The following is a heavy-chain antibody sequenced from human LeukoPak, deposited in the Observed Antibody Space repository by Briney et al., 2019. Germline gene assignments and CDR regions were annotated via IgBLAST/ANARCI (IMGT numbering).Heavy chain of an antibody. J-gene: IGHJ5*02. Sequence: ASVKVSCKASGYTFTSYDINWVRQAPGQGLEWMGRINPKSGGTNYAQKFQGRVTMTTDTSMSTAYMEVSRLTSDDTAVYYCARAGGRSWFDPWGQGTLVTVSS. CDR2: INPKSGGT. CDR1: GYTFTSYD. V-gene: IGHV1-2*02. CDR3: ARAGGRSWFDP.